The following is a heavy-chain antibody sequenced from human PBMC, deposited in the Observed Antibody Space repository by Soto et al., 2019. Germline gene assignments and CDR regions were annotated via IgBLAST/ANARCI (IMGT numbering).Heavy chain of an antibody. CDR1: GYTFTSYG. J-gene: IGHJ4*02. CDR3: ARDNRIAVAGTSGY. V-gene: IGHV1-18*01. D-gene: IGHD6-19*01. Sequence: ASVKVSCKASGYTFTSYGISWVRQAPGQGLEWMRWIGAYNGKTNNAQKQQGRVTMTKDTSTSTAYKEKRSLRSDVTAVYYCARDNRIAVAGTSGYWGQGTLVTVSS. CDR2: IGAYNGKT.